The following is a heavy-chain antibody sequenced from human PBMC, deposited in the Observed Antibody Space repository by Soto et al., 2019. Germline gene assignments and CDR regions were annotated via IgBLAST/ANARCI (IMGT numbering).Heavy chain of an antibody. D-gene: IGHD3-3*01. CDR2: IYHSGST. V-gene: IGHV4-30-2*01. CDR3: ARGVARNDFWSGTNFDY. J-gene: IGHJ4*02. Sequence: QLQLQESGSGLVKPSQTLSLTCAVSGGSISSGGYSWSWIRQPPGKGLEWIGYIYHSGSTYYNPSLKSRVTISVDRSKNQFSLKLSSVTAADTSVYYCARGVARNDFWSGTNFDYWGQGTLVTVSS. CDR1: GGSISSGGYS.